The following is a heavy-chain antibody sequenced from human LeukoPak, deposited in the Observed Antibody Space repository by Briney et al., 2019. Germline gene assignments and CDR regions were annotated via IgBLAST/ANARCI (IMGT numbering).Heavy chain of an antibody. Sequence: GGSLRLSCAASGFTFSSYAMTWVRQAPGKGLEWVSAITSSGATTYYADSVKGRFTISRDNSKNTLYLQMNSLRAEDTAVHHCAKDLGTSGWYINSWGQGTLVTVSS. J-gene: IGHJ4*02. V-gene: IGHV3-23*01. CDR2: ITSSGATT. CDR1: GFTFSSYA. CDR3: AKDLGTSGWYINS. D-gene: IGHD6-19*01.